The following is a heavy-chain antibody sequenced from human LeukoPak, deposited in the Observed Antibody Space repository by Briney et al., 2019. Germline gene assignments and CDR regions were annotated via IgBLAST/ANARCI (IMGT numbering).Heavy chain of an antibody. J-gene: IGHJ6*03. CDR2: IYTSGST. CDR1: GGSISSGSYY. CDR3: ARGVNYYYYYMDV. Sequence: PSETLSLTCTVSGGSISSGSYYWSWIRQPAVKGLEWIGRIYTSGSTNYNPSLKSRVTISVDTSKNQLSLKLSSVTAADTAVYYCARGVNYYYYYMDVWGKGTTVTISS. V-gene: IGHV4-61*02. D-gene: IGHD4-23*01.